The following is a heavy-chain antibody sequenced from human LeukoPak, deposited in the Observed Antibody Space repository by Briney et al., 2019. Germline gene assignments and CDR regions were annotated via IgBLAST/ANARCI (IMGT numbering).Heavy chain of an antibody. CDR1: GYTFTNYW. CDR3: ARHEVGGDSSSGYEYYYYTDV. Sequence: GESLKISCKASGYTFTNYWIGWVRQMPGKGLEWMGMIYPDDSDTKYSPSFQGQVTISVDESISTAYLQWSSLKASDTAIYYCARHEVGGDSSSGYEYYYYTDVWGKGTAVTVSS. V-gene: IGHV5-51*01. CDR2: IYPDDSDT. J-gene: IGHJ6*03. D-gene: IGHD3-3*01.